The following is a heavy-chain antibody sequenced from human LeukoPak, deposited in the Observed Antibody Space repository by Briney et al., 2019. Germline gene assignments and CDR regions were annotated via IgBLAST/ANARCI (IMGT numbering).Heavy chain of an antibody. V-gene: IGHV3-66*01. Sequence: GSLRLSCAASGFTVSSNYMSWVRQAPGKGLEWVSVIYSGGSTYYADSMKGRFTISRDNSKNTLYLQMNSLRAEDTAVYYCARLGQLVPPYASYFDYWGQGTLVTVSS. CDR2: IYSGGST. CDR3: ARLGQLVPPYASYFDY. D-gene: IGHD6-13*01. CDR1: GFTVSSNY. J-gene: IGHJ4*02.